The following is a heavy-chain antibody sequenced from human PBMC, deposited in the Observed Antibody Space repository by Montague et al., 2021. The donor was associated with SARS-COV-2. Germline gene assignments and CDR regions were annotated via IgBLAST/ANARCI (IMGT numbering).Heavy chain of an antibody. CDR1: GGSFSNYS. CDR3: ARGGAVTTFFAPKRTRGYNWSDP. J-gene: IGHJ5*02. Sequence: SETLSLTCAVYGGSFSNYSWCWIRQPPGKGLDLIWEINHSGSTNYNPTLKSRVTISVDTAKNQFPLKLSLVTAADTAVYYCARGGAVTTFFAPKRTRGYNWSDPWGQGTLVTVSS. CDR2: INHSGST. D-gene: IGHD4-17*01. V-gene: IGHV4-34*01.